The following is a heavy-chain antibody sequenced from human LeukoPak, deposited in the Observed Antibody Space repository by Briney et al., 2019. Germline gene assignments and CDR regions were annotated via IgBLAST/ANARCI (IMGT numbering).Heavy chain of an antibody. Sequence: PGGSLRLSCAASGFSFSTYAMSWVRQAPGKGLEWVSGVNGNGGSTSYADSVKGRFTIFRDNSKNTVYLQMNSLRVEDTVVYYCAKSLYGGCDYWGQGTVVTVSS. CDR1: GFSFSTYA. CDR3: AKSLYGGCDY. CDR2: VNGNGGST. V-gene: IGHV3-23*01. J-gene: IGHJ4*02. D-gene: IGHD3-16*02.